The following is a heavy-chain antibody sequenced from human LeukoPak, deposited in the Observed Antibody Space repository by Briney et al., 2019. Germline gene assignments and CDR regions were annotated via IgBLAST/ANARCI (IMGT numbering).Heavy chain of an antibody. D-gene: IGHD4-17*01. CDR3: ARDTPHGDYVYAFDI. J-gene: IGHJ3*02. V-gene: IGHV3-74*01. CDR1: GFTFSSYS. Sequence: GGSLRLSCAASGFTFSSYSMNWVRQAPGKGLVWVSRINSDGSSTSYADSVKGRFTISRDNAKNTLYLQMNNLRAEDTAVYYCARDTPHGDYVYAFDIWGQGTMVTVSS. CDR2: INSDGSST.